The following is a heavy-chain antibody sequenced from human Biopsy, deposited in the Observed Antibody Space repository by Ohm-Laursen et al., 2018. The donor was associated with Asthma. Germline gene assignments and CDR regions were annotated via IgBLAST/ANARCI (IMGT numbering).Heavy chain of an antibody. CDR3: ARGGWGQLGLGY. D-gene: IGHD6-6*01. CDR1: GGSISSYY. Sequence: SDTLSLTCTVSGGSISSYYWSWIRQPPGKGLEWIGYIYYSGSTNYNPSLKSRVTISVDTSKNQFPLKLSSVTAADTAVYYCARGGWGQLGLGYWGQGTLVTVSS. V-gene: IGHV4-59*07. CDR2: IYYSGST. J-gene: IGHJ4*02.